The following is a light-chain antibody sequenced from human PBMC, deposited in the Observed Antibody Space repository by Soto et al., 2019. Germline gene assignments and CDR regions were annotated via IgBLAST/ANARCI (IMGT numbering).Light chain of an antibody. CDR1: QYINTR. CDR3: HQRQSLPRT. J-gene: IGKJ1*01. CDR2: QTS. Sequence: EIVLTQSPATLSSFPGDRVTLSCRASQYINTRLAWYQHRPGQAPRLLIYQTSLRAAGIPARFSASGSGTDFTLTISDVQPEDFALYYCHQRQSLPRTFGQGTKVDI. V-gene: IGKV3-11*01.